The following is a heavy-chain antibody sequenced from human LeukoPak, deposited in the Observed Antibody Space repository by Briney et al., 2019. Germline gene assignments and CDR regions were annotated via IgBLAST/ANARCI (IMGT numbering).Heavy chain of an antibody. CDR1: GFTFDDYA. V-gene: IGHV3-9*01. Sequence: GGSLRLSCAASGFTFDDYAIHWVRQAPGKGLEWVSGISWNSGSIGYADSVKGRFTISRDNAKNSLYLQMNSLRAEDTAVYYCARDDCSSISCYHNWFDPWGQGTLVTVSS. CDR3: ARDDCSSISCYHNWFDP. CDR2: ISWNSGSI. D-gene: IGHD2-2*01. J-gene: IGHJ5*02.